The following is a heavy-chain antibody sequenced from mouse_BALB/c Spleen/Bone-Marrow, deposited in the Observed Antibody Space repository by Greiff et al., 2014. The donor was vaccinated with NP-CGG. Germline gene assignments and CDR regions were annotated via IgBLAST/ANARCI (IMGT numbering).Heavy chain of an antibody. CDR1: GYAFSSYW. J-gene: IGHJ2*01. Sequence: VMLVESGAELVRPGSSVKISCKASGYAFSSYWMNWVKKRPGQGLEGIGQIYPGDGDTNYNGNFKDKATLTTDKSSTTAYMQLSSLTSEDSAVYFCARGGRLTGYYFDYWGQGTTLTVSS. D-gene: IGHD4-1*01. CDR2: IYPGDGDT. CDR3: ARGGRLTGYYFDY. V-gene: IGHV1-80*01.